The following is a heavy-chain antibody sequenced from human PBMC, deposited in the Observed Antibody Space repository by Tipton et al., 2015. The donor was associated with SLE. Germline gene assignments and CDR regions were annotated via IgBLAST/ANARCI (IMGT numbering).Heavy chain of an antibody. CDR3: ARWDYYDSSGYYYLDY. CDR2: ISGSGGST. V-gene: IGHV3-23*01. Sequence: SLRLSCAASGFTFSSYAMSWVRQAPGKGLEWVSAISGSGGSTYYADSVKGRFTISRDNAKNSLYLQMNSLRAEDTAVYYCARWDYYDSSGYYYLDYWGQGTLVTVSS. D-gene: IGHD3-22*01. CDR1: GFTFSSYA. J-gene: IGHJ4*02.